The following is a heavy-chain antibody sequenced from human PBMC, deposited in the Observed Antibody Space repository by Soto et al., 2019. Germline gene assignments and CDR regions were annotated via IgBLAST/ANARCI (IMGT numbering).Heavy chain of an antibody. CDR3: ARARVLRYFDWLLQADDAFDI. V-gene: IGHV1-8*01. CDR2: MNPNSGNT. CDR1: GYTFTSYD. J-gene: IGHJ3*02. D-gene: IGHD3-9*01. Sequence: ALVKVSCKASGYTFTSYDINWVRQATGQGLEWMGWMNPNSGNTGYAQKFQGRVTMTRNTSISTAYMELSSLRSEDTAVYYCARARVLRYFDWLLQADDAFDIWGQGTMVTVSS.